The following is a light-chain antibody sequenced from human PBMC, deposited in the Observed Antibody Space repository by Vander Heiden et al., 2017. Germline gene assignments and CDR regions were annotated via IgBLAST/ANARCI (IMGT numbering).Light chain of an antibody. CDR2: GAS. J-gene: IGKJ4*01. CDR1: ESVSKN. CDR3: QQYNNRSPLS. V-gene: IGKV3-15*01. Sequence: ETVMTQSPATLSVSPGQRATLSRRASESVSKNLSWYQHKPGQAPRLLIYGASTRATGIPGRFSGSGSGTEFTLTISSLQSEDFAVYYCQQYNNRSPLSFGGGTKVEIK.